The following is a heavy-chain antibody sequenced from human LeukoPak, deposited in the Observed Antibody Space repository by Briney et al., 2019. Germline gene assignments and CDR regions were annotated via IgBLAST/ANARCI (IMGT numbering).Heavy chain of an antibody. CDR1: GFTFSSYE. CDR3: ARDPDYGGNGDY. D-gene: IGHD4-23*01. CDR2: IDSSGSNI. V-gene: IGHV3-48*03. J-gene: IGHJ4*02. Sequence: GSLRLSCAASGFTFSSYEMNWVRQAPGKGLEWVSYIDSSGSNIHYADSVKGRFTISRDNAKNTLYLQMNSLRAEDTAVYYCARDPDYGGNGDYWGQGTLVTVSS.